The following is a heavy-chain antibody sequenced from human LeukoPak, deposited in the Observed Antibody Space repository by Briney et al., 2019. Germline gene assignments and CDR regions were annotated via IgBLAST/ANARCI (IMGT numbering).Heavy chain of an antibody. D-gene: IGHD2-15*01. J-gene: IGHJ4*02. CDR1: GGTFSSYA. CDR3: ASLGSGSSPIVDFDY. CDR2: IDPSGGGT. V-gene: IGHV1-46*01. Sequence: ASVKVSCKASGGTFSSYAISWVRQAPGQGLEWMGIIDPSGGGTTFAQKFQGRVTLTRDTSTSTVYMELSSLRSEDTAVYYCASLGSGSSPIVDFDYWGQGTLVTVSS.